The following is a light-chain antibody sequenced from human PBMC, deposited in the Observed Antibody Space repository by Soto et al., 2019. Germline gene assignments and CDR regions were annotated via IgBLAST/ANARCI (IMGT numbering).Light chain of an antibody. CDR1: QPISTW. V-gene: IGKV1-5*01. J-gene: IGKJ1*01. CDR3: QQYSSHST. Sequence: DIQMTQSPSTLSASVGDRVTITCRASQPISTWLAWYQQRPGKAPNLLIYHASSLESGVPSRFSGSGSGTEFTLSISSLQPEDFATYYCQQYSSHSTFGQGTKVDIK. CDR2: HAS.